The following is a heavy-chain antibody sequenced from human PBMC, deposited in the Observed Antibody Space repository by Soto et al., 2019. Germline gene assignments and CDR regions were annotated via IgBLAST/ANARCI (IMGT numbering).Heavy chain of an antibody. CDR1: SASISIINW. CDR2: IYHGGST. CDR3: ARGSRYCSGGTCYRDLDV. J-gene: IGHJ6*04. D-gene: IGHD2-15*01. Sequence: QVQLQESGPDLVNPSGPLSPPCASSSASISIINWWGGVRQPLGKGREWIGEIYHGGSTNYNPPLKSRVTISVDKSKNYFSLELSSVTAADTAVYYCARGSRYCSGGTCYRDLDVWGKGTTVTVSS. V-gene: IGHV4-4*02.